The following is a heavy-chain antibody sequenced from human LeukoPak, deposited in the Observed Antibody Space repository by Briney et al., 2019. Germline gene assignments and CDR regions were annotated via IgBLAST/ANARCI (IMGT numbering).Heavy chain of an antibody. CDR3: ARDLNREDFDY. J-gene: IGHJ4*02. Sequence: GSLRLSCVFSGFPFCNYWMSWVRPAPGKGVEWVANIKQDESEKHYVDSVKGRFTVSRDNSNNTLYLQMNSLRVEDTAVYYCARDLNREDFDYWGQGTLVAVSS. CDR2: IKQDESEK. D-gene: IGHD1-14*01. CDR1: GFPFCNYW. V-gene: IGHV3-7*01.